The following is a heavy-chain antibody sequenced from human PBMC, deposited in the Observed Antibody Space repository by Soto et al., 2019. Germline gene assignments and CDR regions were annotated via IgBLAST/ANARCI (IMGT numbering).Heavy chain of an antibody. V-gene: IGHV3-23*01. CDR1: GFTFSNYA. J-gene: IGHJ3*02. D-gene: IGHD6-13*01. CDR2: ITSSGGGT. Sequence: EVQLLEFGGGLVQPGGSLRLSCAVSGFTFSNYAMSWVRQAPGKGLEWVSAITSSGGGTYYSDSVKGRSTIARDNSKNTLYRERNSQRAEDTAVYYCAKPVTQQLVRDGYHIWGQGTLVTVSS. CDR3: AKPVTQQLVRDGYHI.